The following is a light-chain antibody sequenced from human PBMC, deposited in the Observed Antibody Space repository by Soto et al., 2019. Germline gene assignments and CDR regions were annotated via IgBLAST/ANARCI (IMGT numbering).Light chain of an antibody. CDR1: SSDVGGYSY. V-gene: IGLV2-8*01. J-gene: IGLJ1*01. CDR3: SSYAGTHIV. Sequence: QSALTQPPSASGSPGQSVAISCTGTSSDVGGYSYVSWYQQHPGKAPKLMIYDVSKRPSGVPDRFPGSKSGNTASLTVSGLQAEDEADYYSSSYAGTHIVFGTGTKVTV. CDR2: DVS.